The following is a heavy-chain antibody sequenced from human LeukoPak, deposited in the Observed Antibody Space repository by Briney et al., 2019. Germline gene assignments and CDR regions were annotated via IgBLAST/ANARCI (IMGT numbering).Heavy chain of an antibody. V-gene: IGHV1-69*04. CDR3: ARGHLTGGDYRKAFDY. Sequence: GASVKVSCKASGGTFSSYAISWVRQAPGQGLEWMGRIIPILGIANYAQKFQGRVTITADKSTSTAYMGLSSLRSEDTAVYYCARGHLTGGDYRKAFDYWGQGTLVIVSS. D-gene: IGHD2-21*02. J-gene: IGHJ4*02. CDR1: GGTFSSYA. CDR2: IIPILGIA.